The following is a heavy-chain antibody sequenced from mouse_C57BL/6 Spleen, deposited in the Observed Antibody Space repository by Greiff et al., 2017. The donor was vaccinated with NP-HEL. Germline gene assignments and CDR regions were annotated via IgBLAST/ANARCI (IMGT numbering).Heavy chain of an antibody. J-gene: IGHJ2*01. Sequence: EVQLQQSGPGLAKPSQTLSLTCSVTGYSITSDYWNWIRKFPGNKLEYMGYISYSGSTYYNPSLNSRISITRDTSKNQYYLQLNYVTTENTATYSCARSSLLLDYGSSYFDYWGQGTTLTVSS. CDR3: ARSSLLLDYGSSYFDY. D-gene: IGHD1-1*01. V-gene: IGHV3-8*01. CDR1: GYSITSDY. CDR2: ISYSGST.